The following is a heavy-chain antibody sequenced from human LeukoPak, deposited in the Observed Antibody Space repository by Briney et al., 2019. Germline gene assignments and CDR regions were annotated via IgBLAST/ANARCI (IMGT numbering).Heavy chain of an antibody. CDR2: INHGGRT. CDR1: GGSVNTNNFY. Sequence: PSETLSLTCTVSGGSVNTNNFYWTWIRQPPGKGLEWIGEINHGGRTTYYPSLKSRVTISVDTSKNQFSLNLTSVTAADTAVYYCARGQVNIVGAATLLDSWGQGTPVIVSS. CDR3: ARGQVNIVGAATLLDS. D-gene: IGHD1-26*01. V-gene: IGHV4-39*07. J-gene: IGHJ4*02.